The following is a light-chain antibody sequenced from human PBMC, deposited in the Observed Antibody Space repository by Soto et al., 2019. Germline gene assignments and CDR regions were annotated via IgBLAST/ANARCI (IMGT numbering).Light chain of an antibody. V-gene: IGKV1-39*01. J-gene: IGKJ1*01. Sequence: DIQMTQSPSSLSASVGDRDTITCRASQSISSYLNWYQQKPGKAPKLLIYAASTLQSGVPSRFSGSGSGTDFTLTISSLQPADFATYYCQQSYNTLPTFGQGTKVEIK. CDR1: QSISSY. CDR3: QQSYNTLPT. CDR2: AAS.